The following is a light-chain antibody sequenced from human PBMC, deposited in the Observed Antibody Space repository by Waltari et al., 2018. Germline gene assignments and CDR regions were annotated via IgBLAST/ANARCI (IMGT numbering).Light chain of an antibody. CDR1: QGIRNS. V-gene: IGKV1-NL1*01. J-gene: IGKJ4*01. CDR3: QQYYSFALN. Sequence: DIHITPSPSSLSAFFGDRVPLTCRASQGIRNSLAWYPQKPWQAPKLLHSAASRLDNGVPSRFSGSGSGTDYTLTISSLQPEDFAAYYCQQYYSFALNFGGGTKVEIK. CDR2: AAS.